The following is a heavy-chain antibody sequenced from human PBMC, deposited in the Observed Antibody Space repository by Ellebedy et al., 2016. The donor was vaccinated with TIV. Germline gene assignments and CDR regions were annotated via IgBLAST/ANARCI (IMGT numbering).Heavy chain of an antibody. CDR1: GFNFGSYW. Sequence: PGGSLRLSCAASGFNFGSYWMTWVRQAPGKGLEWVAKIRQEGDEIYYVESVKGRFTSSRDNAKNSLFLQMTSLRVEDTAVYYCARRASYGDYAVQVNPWFDPWGQGTLVTVSS. CDR3: ARRASYGDYAVQVNPWFDP. J-gene: IGHJ5*02. V-gene: IGHV3-7*01. CDR2: IRQEGDEI. D-gene: IGHD4-17*01.